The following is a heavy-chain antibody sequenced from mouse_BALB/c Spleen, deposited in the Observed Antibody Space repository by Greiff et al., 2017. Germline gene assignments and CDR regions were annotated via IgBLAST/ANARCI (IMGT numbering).Heavy chain of an antibody. CDR3: ARWGGGYYWYFDY. CDR1: GFTFSSFG. J-gene: IGHJ2*01. CDR2: ISSGSSTI. Sequence: EVKVVESGGGLVQPGGSRKLSCAASGFTFSSFGMHWVRQAPEKGLEWVAYISSGSSTIYYADTVKGRFTISRDNPKNTLFLQMTSLRSEDTAMYYCARWGGGYYWYFDYWGQGTTLTVSS. D-gene: IGHD2-3*01. V-gene: IGHV5-17*02.